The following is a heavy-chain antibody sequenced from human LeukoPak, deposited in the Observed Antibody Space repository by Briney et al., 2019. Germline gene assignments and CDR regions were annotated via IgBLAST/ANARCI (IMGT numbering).Heavy chain of an antibody. Sequence: ASVKVSCKASGYTFTSYYMHWVRQAPGQGLEWMGIINPSGGSTSYAQKFQGRVTMARDMSTSTVYMELSSLRSEDTAVYYCARDQGQDSSGWYALFDYWGQGTLVTVSS. D-gene: IGHD6-19*01. CDR2: INPSGGST. CDR1: GYTFTSYY. V-gene: IGHV1-46*01. J-gene: IGHJ4*02. CDR3: ARDQGQDSSGWYALFDY.